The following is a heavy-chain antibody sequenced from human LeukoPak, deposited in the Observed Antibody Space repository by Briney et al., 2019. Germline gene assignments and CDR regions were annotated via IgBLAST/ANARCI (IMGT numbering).Heavy chain of an antibody. D-gene: IGHD2-21*02. CDR1: GYTFTGYC. CDR2: INPNSGGT. J-gene: IGHJ4*02. Sequence: VASVKVSCKASGYTFTGYCMHWVRQAPGQGLEWMGWINPNSGGTNYAQNFQGRVTMTRDTSITTAYMELSRLRSDDTAVYYCATDCGGDCYSRYWGQGTLVTVSS. V-gene: IGHV1-2*02. CDR3: ATDCGGDCYSRY.